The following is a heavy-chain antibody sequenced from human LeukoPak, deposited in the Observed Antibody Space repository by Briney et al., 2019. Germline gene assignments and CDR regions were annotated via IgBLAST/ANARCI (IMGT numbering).Heavy chain of an antibody. CDR2: ISGTGGTT. Sequence: PGGSLRLSCAASGFTFSSYAVTWVRQAPGKGLEWVSAISGTGGTTYYTDSVKGRYTISRDNSKNTLYLQMNSLRAEDTAVYYCAREMYSYGYGYYFDYWGQGTLVTVSS. CDR3: AREMYSYGYGYYFDY. CDR1: GFTFSSYA. V-gene: IGHV3-23*01. D-gene: IGHD5-18*01. J-gene: IGHJ4*02.